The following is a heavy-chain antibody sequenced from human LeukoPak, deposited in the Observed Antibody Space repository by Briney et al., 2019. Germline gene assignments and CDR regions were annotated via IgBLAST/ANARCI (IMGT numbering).Heavy chain of an antibody. J-gene: IGHJ4*02. D-gene: IGHD3-10*01. CDR1: GFTVSSNY. CDR2: IYSGGST. V-gene: IGHV3-66*01. CDR3: ARGSVGAYFDY. Sequence: GGSLRLSCAASGFTVSSNYMSWVRQAPGKGLEWVSVIYSGGSTYYADSVKGRFTISRDNSKNTLYLQMNSLRAEDTAVYYCARGSVGAYFDYWGQGTLVTVSS.